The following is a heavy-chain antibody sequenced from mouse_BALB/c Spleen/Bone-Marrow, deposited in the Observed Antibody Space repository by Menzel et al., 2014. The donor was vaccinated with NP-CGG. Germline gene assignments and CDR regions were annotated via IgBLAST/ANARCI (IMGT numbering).Heavy chain of an antibody. D-gene: IGHD1-1*01. CDR1: GFNIKDTY. CDR2: IDPANGNT. V-gene: IGHV14-3*02. J-gene: IGHJ4*01. CDR3: ARYYYGSSYAVGY. Sequence: VQLQQSGAELVKPGASVKLSCTASGFNIKDTYMHWVKQRPEQGLEWIGRIDPANGNTKYDPKFQGKATITADTSSNTAYLQLSSLTSEDTAVYYCARYYYGSSYAVGYWGQGTSVTVSS.